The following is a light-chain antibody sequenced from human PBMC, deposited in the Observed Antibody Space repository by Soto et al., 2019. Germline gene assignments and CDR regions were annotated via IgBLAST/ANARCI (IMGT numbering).Light chain of an antibody. Sequence: EIVLTQSPGTLSLSPGDRATLSCGASQSVSRSYLAWYQQKPGLAPRLIIYDASTRATGIPDRFSGSGSGTDFTLTISSLEPEDFAVYYCQQRSNWPITFGQGTRLEIK. CDR2: DAS. CDR3: QQRSNWPIT. J-gene: IGKJ5*01. V-gene: IGKV3D-20*02. CDR1: QSVSRSY.